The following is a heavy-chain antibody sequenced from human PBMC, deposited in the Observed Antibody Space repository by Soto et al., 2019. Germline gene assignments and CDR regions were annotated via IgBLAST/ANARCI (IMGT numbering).Heavy chain of an antibody. CDR1: GYSFTSYW. CDR2: IYPGDSDT. Sequence: PGEALKISCKGSGYSFTSYWIGRVRQMPGKGLGRMGIIYPGDSDTRYSPSFQGQVTISADKSISTPHLQWTSLKASDTALHYCASLFLGGDRYCHYGMDVWGQGTTVTVSS. V-gene: IGHV5-51*01. J-gene: IGHJ6*02. CDR3: ASLFLGGDRYCHYGMDV. D-gene: IGHD3-16*01.